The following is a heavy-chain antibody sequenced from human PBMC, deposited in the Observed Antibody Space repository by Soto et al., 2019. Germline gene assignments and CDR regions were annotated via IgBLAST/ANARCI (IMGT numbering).Heavy chain of an antibody. CDR3: AKDLGAVTAPHCY. CDR1: GFTFSSYG. CDR2: ISYDGSNK. D-gene: IGHD2-21*02. V-gene: IGHV3-30*18. J-gene: IGHJ4*02. Sequence: QVQLVESGGGVVQPGRSLRLSCAASGFTFSSYGMHWVRQAPGKGLEWVAVISYDGSNKYYADSVKGRFTISRDNSKNTLYLQMNGLRAEDTAVYYCAKDLGAVTAPHCYWGQGTLVTVSS.